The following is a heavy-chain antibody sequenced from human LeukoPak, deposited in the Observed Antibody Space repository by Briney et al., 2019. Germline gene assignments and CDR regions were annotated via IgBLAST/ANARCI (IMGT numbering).Heavy chain of an antibody. Sequence: GGSLRLSCAASGFTFSTYAMSWVRQAPGKRLDWVSAVRGSGSDTYYADSVKGRFTISRDNSKNTLHLQMNSLRAEDTAIYYCAKTSRVNSAYDSPFDYWGQGTLVTVSS. CDR1: GFTFSTYA. V-gene: IGHV3-23*01. CDR2: VRGSGSDT. D-gene: IGHD5-12*01. CDR3: AKTSRVNSAYDSPFDY. J-gene: IGHJ4*02.